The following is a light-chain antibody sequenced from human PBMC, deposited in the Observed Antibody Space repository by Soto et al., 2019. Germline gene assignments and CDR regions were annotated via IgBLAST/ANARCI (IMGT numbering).Light chain of an antibody. Sequence: QLVLTQPPSVSGAPGQRVTISCTGRKSNIGAGFAVHWYQHIPGAAPRLLIYDNTDRPSGVPDRFSASTSGTSASLTINGLQAEDEGDYYCQSYDSRLTGSDVFGTGTKLTVL. CDR1: KSNIGAGFA. J-gene: IGLJ1*01. CDR3: QSYDSRLTGSDV. V-gene: IGLV1-40*01. CDR2: DNT.